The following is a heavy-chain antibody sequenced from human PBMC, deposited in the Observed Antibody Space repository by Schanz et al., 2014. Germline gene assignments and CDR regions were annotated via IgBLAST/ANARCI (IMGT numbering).Heavy chain of an antibody. D-gene: IGHD5-12*01. Sequence: QVQLVQSGAEVKKPGASVKVSCKASGYTFTSSGFSWVRQAPGQGLEWMGWINGYNAHTNYAQKFQGRVTVTRDTSTSTVYMELSSLRSEDTAVYYCARAAYGGYTSTPLRYWGQGTLVTVSS. V-gene: IGHV1-18*01. J-gene: IGHJ4*02. CDR3: ARAAYGGYTSTPLRY. CDR1: GYTFTSSG. CDR2: INGYNAHT.